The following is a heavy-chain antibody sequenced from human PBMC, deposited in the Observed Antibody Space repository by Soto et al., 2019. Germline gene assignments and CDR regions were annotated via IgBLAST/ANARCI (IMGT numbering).Heavy chain of an antibody. CDR3: ARLGGSYAVPHFDY. Sequence: SETLCVTCTVSGGSISNYYWNWIRQPPGKGLEWMGYIYYSGTTTNYNPSLKSRVTLSVDTSKNQFSLKLSSVTAADTAVYYCARLGGSYAVPHFDYWGQGTLVTVSS. J-gene: IGHJ4*02. D-gene: IGHD1-26*01. CDR2: IYYSGTTT. CDR1: GGSISNYY. V-gene: IGHV4-59*08.